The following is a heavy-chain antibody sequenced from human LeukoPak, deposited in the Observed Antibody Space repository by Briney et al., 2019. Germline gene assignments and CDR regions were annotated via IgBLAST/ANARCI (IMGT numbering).Heavy chain of an antibody. D-gene: IGHD2-21*01. CDR3: ARGHIVQGTRWFDP. Sequence: SETLSLTCAVYGGSFSGYYWSWIRQPPGKGLEWIGEINHSGSTNYNPSLKSRVTISVDTSKNQFSLKLSSVTAADTAVYYCARGHIVQGTRWFDPWGQGTLVNVSS. CDR2: INHSGST. CDR1: GGSFSGYY. V-gene: IGHV4-34*01. J-gene: IGHJ5*02.